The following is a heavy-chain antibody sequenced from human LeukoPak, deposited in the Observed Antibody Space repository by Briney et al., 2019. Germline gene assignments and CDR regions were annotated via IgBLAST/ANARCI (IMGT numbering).Heavy chain of an antibody. CDR2: IIPIFGTA. CDR3: ARWPENYDATDAFDI. Sequence: SVKVSCKASGGTFSSYAISWVRQAPGQGLEWMGGIIPIFGTANYAQKFQGRVTITADESTSTAYMELSSLRSEDTAVYYCARWPENYDATDAFDIWGQGTMVTVSS. D-gene: IGHD4/OR15-4a*01. V-gene: IGHV1-69*13. CDR1: GGTFSSYA. J-gene: IGHJ3*02.